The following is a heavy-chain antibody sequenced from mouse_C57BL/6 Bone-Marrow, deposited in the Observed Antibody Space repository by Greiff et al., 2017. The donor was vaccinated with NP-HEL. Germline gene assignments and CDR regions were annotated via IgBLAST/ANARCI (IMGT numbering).Heavy chain of an antibody. CDR3: ARHYYSNYFDY. V-gene: IGHV5-6*02. J-gene: IGHJ2*01. Sequence: DVKLQESGGDLVKPGGSLKLSCAASGFTSSSYGMSWVRQTPDKRLEWVATISSGGSYIYYPDSVKGRFTISRDNAKNTLYLQMSSLKAEDTAMYYCARHYYSNYFDYWGQGTTLTVSA. CDR2: ISSGGSYI. CDR1: GFTSSSYG. D-gene: IGHD2-5*01.